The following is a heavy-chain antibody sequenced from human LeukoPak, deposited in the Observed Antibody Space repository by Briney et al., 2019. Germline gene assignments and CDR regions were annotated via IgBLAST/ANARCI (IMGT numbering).Heavy chain of an antibody. CDR1: GFTFSSYA. J-gene: IGHJ5*02. CDR2: ISGSGGST. Sequence: PGGSLRLSCAASGFTFSSYAMNWVRQAPGKGLEWVSTISGSGGSTYYADSVKGRFTISRDNSKNTLYLQMNSLRAEDTALYYCARAGSYNWFDPWGQGTLVTVSS. V-gene: IGHV3-23*01. CDR3: ARAGSYNWFDP.